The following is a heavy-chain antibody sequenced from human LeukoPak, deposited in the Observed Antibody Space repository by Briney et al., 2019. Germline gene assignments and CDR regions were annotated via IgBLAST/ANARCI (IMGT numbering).Heavy chain of an antibody. CDR3: AKDLVRDNNWHRGGDY. D-gene: IGHD5-24*01. V-gene: IGHV3-30*18. Sequence: PGRSLRLSCAASGFTFSSYGMHWVRQAPGKGLEWVAIISYDGSKKYHIDSVKGRFTISRDNSNNTLYLQMNSLTAEDTAVYYCAKDLVRDNNWHRGGDYWGQGTLVTVSS. CDR2: ISYDGSKK. CDR1: GFTFSSYG. J-gene: IGHJ4*02.